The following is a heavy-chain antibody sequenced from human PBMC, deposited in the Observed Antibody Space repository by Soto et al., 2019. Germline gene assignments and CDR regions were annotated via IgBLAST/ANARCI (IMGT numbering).Heavy chain of an antibody. V-gene: IGHV4-38-2*01. D-gene: IGHD2-21*02. CDR2: IYHSGST. CDR1: GYSIRNGYY. Sequence: SETVSLTCAVSGYSIRNGYYWGWIRQPPGKGLEWIGTIYHSGSTYYNPSLKSRVTISVDASENHFSLKLSSVTAADTAVYYCARVGPYCGGDCYSPPPWGQGTLVTVSS. CDR3: ARVGPYCGGDCYSPPP. J-gene: IGHJ5*02.